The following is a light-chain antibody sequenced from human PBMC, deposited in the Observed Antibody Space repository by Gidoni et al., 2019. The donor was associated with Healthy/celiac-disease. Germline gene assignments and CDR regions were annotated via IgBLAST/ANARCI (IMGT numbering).Light chain of an antibody. CDR2: CAS. CDR3: HQYYSTPT. Sequence: DIVMTQSPDSLAVSLGERATINCKSSQSVLYSSNNKNYLAWYQQKPGQPPKLLIYCASTRESGVPDRFSGSWSGTDFTLTISSLQAEDVAVYYCHQYYSTPTFGGGTKVEIK. CDR1: QSVLYSSNNKNY. V-gene: IGKV4-1*01. J-gene: IGKJ4*01.